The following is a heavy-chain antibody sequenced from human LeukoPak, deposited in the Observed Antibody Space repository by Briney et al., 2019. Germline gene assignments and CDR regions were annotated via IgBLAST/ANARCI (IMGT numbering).Heavy chain of an antibody. CDR3: ARDNYGDAFDI. J-gene: IGHJ3*02. CDR2: IYYSGST. D-gene: IGHD4-11*01. CDR1: GGSVSSGSYY. Sequence: SETLSLTCTVSGGSVSSGSYYWSWIRQPPGKGLEWIGYIYYSGSTNYNPSLKSRVTISVDTSKNQFSLKLSSVTAADTAVYYCARDNYGDAFDIWGQGTMVTVSS. V-gene: IGHV4-61*01.